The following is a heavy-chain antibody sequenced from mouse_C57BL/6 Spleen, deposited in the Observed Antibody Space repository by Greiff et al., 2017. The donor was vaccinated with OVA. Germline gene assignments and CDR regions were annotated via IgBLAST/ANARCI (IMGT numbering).Heavy chain of an antibody. CDR1: GYTFTDYN. V-gene: IGHV1-18*01. CDR3: ARKESTVVSYYAMDY. D-gene: IGHD1-1*01. Sequence: EVQLQQSGPELVKPGASVKIPCKASGYTFTDYNMDWVKQSHGKSLEWIGDINPNNGGTIYNQKFKGKATLTVDKSSSTAYMELRSLTSEDTAVYYCARKESTVVSYYAMDYWGQGTSVTVSS. J-gene: IGHJ4*01. CDR2: INPNNGGT.